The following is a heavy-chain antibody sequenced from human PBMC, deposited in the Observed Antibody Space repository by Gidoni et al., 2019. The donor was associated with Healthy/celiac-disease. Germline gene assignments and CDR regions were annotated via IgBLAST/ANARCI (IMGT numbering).Heavy chain of an antibody. V-gene: IGHV4-39*01. Sequence: QLQLQESGPGLVKPSETLSLTCTVSGGSISSSSYYWGWIRQPPGKGLEWIGSFYYSGSTYYNPALKSRVTISVDTSKNQFSLKLSSVTAADTAVYYCARKVNYDFWSGYYPTRYYLDYWGQGTLVTVSS. CDR2: FYYSGST. CDR1: GGSISSSSYY. CDR3: ARKVNYDFWSGYYPTRYYLDY. D-gene: IGHD3-3*01. J-gene: IGHJ4*02.